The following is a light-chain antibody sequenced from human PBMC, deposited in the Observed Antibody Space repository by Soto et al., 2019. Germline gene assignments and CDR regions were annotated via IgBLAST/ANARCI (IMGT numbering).Light chain of an antibody. CDR3: QQRSNCPPYT. J-gene: IGKJ2*01. V-gene: IGKV3-11*01. CDR2: DAS. CDR1: QSVSSY. Sequence: EIVLTQSPATLSLSPGERATLSCRASQSVSSYLAWYQQKPGQAPRLLIYDASNRATGIPARFSGSGSGTDFSITIISLEPEDFAVYYCQQRSNCPPYTFGQGTKVDIK.